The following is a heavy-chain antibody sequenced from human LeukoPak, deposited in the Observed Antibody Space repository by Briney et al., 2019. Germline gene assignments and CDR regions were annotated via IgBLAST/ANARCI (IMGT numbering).Heavy chain of an antibody. D-gene: IGHD6-13*01. J-gene: IGHJ4*02. CDR3: AKEGQYSSSWYLGY. V-gene: IGHV7-4-1*02. CDR2: INSNTGNP. CDR1: GYTFTTYA. Sequence: GASVKVSCKASGYTFTTYAMNWVRQAPGQGLEWMGWINSNTGNPTYAQGFTGRFVFSLDTSVSTAYLQISSLKAEDTAVYYCAKEGQYSSSWYLGYWGRGTLVTGSS.